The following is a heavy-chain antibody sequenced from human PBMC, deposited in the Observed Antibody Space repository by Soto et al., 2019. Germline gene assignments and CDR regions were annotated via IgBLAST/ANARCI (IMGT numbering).Heavy chain of an antibody. V-gene: IGHV3-23*01. D-gene: IGHD4-17*01. CDR2: ISGSGGST. CDR3: AKDISPGTTVAPFDY. CDR1: GFTFSSYA. J-gene: IGHJ4*02. Sequence: GGSLRLSCAASGFTFSSYAMSWVRQAPGKGLEWVSAISGSGGSTYYADSVKGRFTISRDNSKNTLYLQMNSLRAEDTAVYYCAKDISPGTTVAPFDYWGQGTLVTVSS.